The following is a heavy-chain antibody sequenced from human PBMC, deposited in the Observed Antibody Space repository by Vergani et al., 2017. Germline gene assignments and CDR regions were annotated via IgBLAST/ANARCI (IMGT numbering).Heavy chain of an antibody. CDR1: GFTFDDYA. V-gene: IGHV3-43D*03. Sequence: EVQLVESGGVVVQPGGSLRLSCAASGFTFDDYAMHWVRQAPGKGLEWVSLISWDGGSTYYADSVKGRFIISRDNSKNTLHLQMNSLRAGDTAVYFCAKTISGSYYQLDYWGQGTLVTVSS. D-gene: IGHD1-26*01. CDR3: AKTISGSYYQLDY. J-gene: IGHJ4*02. CDR2: ISWDGGST.